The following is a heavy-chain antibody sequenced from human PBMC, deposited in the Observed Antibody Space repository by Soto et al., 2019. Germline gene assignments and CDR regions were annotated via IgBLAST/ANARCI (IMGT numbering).Heavy chain of an antibody. V-gene: IGHV3-23*01. J-gene: IGHJ4*02. D-gene: IGHD2-15*01. CDR1: GFTFSDYA. Sequence: PGGSRRLSCVGSGFTFSDYAMTWVRQAPGKGLEWVATISFGGGNTYYADSLEGRFTISRDNSKNTLFLQMYDLRAGDTALYYCAKDGYCNGGSCYLYYLDSWGLGT. CDR2: ISFGGGNT. CDR3: AKDGYCNGGSCYLYYLDS.